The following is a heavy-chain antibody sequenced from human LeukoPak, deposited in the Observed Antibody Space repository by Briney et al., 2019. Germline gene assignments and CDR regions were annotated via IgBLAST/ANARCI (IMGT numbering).Heavy chain of an antibody. D-gene: IGHD2-2*01. J-gene: IGHJ5*02. CDR2: INSDGSST. Sequence: GGSLRLSCAASRFTFSRYWMHCVRQAPGEGLVWVSRINSDGSSTSYADSVKGRFTISRDNAKNTLYLQMNSLRAEDTAVYYCAREEYQLLYWFDPWGQGTLVTVSS. CDR1: RFTFSRYW. V-gene: IGHV3-74*01. CDR3: AREEYQLLYWFDP.